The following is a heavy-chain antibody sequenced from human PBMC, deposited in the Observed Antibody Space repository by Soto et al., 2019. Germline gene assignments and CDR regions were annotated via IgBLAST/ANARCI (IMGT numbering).Heavy chain of an antibody. CDR3: AKQRGEGIAAAVNY. D-gene: IGHD6-13*01. V-gene: IGHV3-23*01. CDR2: ISGGGTST. CDR1: GFTFSSYA. J-gene: IGHJ4*02. Sequence: EVQLLESGGGLVQPGGSLRLSCAASGFTFSSYAMSWVRQAPGKGLAWVSVISGGGTSTYYADSVKGRFSISRDNSKNTLFVEMNSLRAEDTAVYYCAKQRGEGIAAAVNYWGQGTLVTVSS.